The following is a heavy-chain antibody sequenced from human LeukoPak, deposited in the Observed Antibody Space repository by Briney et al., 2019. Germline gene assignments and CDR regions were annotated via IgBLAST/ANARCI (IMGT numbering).Heavy chain of an antibody. CDR2: IIPIFGTA. J-gene: IGHJ3*02. Sequence: ASVKVSCKASGYTFTSYGISWVRQAPGQGLEWMGGIIPIFGTANYAQKFQGRVTITADKSTSTAYMELSSLRSDDTAVYYCAREYYYENSDDAFDIWGQGTMVTVSS. CDR3: AREYYYENSDDAFDI. CDR1: GYTFTSYG. D-gene: IGHD3-22*01. V-gene: IGHV1-69*06.